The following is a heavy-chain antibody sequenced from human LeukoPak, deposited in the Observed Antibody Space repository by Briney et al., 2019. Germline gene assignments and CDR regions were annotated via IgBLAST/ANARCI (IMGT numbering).Heavy chain of an antibody. CDR2: ISGNGGNT. D-gene: IGHD3-22*01. Sequence: GGSLRLSCAASGFTFSSYAMSWVRQAPGKGLEWVSVISGNGGNTYYADSVKGRFTISRDNSKNTLYLQMNSLRAEDTAVYYCAKTYSSGYFFDAFDIWGQGTMVTVP. CDR1: GFTFSSYA. V-gene: IGHV3-23*01. CDR3: AKTYSSGYFFDAFDI. J-gene: IGHJ3*02.